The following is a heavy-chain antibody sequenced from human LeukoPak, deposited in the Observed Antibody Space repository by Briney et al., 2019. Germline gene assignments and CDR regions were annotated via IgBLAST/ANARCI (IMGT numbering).Heavy chain of an antibody. CDR2: VYYTGST. J-gene: IGHJ3*01. CDR1: GGSIRSYY. CDR3: ARDRGVGGSAAIDAFDV. Sequence: SETLSHTCTVSGGSIRSYYWSWIRQPPGKGLEWIGYVYYTGSTNYNPSLKSRVTISLDTSKNQFSLKLSSVTAADTAVYYCARDRGVGGSAAIDAFDVWGQGTMATVSS. D-gene: IGHD3-10*01. V-gene: IGHV4-59*01.